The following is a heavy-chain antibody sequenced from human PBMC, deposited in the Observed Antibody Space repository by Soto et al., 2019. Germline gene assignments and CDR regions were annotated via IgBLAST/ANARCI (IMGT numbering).Heavy chain of an antibody. CDR2: ISSSSSYR. J-gene: IGHJ4*02. CDR1: GFTFSSYS. D-gene: IGHD6-13*01. V-gene: IGHV3-21*01. CDR3: ARIYRFGQLVQLDY. Sequence: PGGSLRLSCAASGFTFSSYSMNWVRQAPGKGLEWVSSISSSSSYRYYADSVKGRITISRDNAKNSLYLQMNSLRAEDTAVYYCARIYRFGQLVQLDYWGQGTLVTVSS.